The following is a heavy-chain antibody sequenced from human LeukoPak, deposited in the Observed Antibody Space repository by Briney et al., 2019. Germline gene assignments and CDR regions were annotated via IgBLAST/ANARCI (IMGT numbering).Heavy chain of an antibody. J-gene: IGHJ4*02. CDR3: AKDHTYYDFWSGYYTH. CDR2: ISGSGGST. CDR1: GFTFSSYA. D-gene: IGHD3-3*01. Sequence: PGGALRLSCAASGFTFSSYAMSWVRQAPGKGLEWVSAISGSGGSTYYADFVKGRFTISRDNSKNTLYLQMNSLRAEDTAVYYCAKDHTYYDFWSGYYTHWGQGTLVTVSS. V-gene: IGHV3-23*01.